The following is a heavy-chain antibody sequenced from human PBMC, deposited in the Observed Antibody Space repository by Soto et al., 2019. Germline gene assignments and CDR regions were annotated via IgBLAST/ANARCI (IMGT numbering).Heavy chain of an antibody. D-gene: IGHD2-15*01. CDR2: IYPGDSDI. J-gene: IGHJ4*02. CDR3: AARHCRCGSCYQFYFEY. Sequence: GESLKISCKGSGYSFTNYWIGWVRQMPGRGLEWMGIIYPGDSDIRYSPSFQGQVTISADKSISTAYLQWSSLKASDTAMYYCAARHCRCGSCYQFYFEYWSQGTLVTVSS. CDR1: GYSFTNYW. V-gene: IGHV5-51*01.